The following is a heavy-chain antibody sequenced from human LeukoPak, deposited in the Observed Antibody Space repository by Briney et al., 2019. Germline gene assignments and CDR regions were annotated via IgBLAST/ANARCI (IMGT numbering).Heavy chain of an antibody. CDR1: GYTFTGYY. D-gene: IGHD2-15*01. CDR2: INPNSGGT. Sequence: ASVKVSCKASGYTFTGYYMHWVRQAPGQGLEWMGWINPNSGGTNYARKFQGRVTMTRDTSISTAYMELSRLRSDDTAVYYCARDSRYCSGGSCYSFDYWGQGTLVTVSS. CDR3: ARDSRYCSGGSCYSFDY. V-gene: IGHV1-2*02. J-gene: IGHJ4*02.